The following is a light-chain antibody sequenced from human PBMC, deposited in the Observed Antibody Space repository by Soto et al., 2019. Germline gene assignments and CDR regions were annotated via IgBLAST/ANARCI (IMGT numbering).Light chain of an antibody. J-gene: IGLJ1*01. Sequence: QSVLTPPASVSGSPGQSITISCTGTSSDVGGCNFVSWYQQHPDKAPKLMIYDVTNRPSGVSNRFSGSKSGNTASLTISGLQAEDEADYYCSSYTGISTYVFGTGTKVTVL. CDR3: SSYTGISTYV. V-gene: IGLV2-14*01. CDR1: SSDVGGCNF. CDR2: DVT.